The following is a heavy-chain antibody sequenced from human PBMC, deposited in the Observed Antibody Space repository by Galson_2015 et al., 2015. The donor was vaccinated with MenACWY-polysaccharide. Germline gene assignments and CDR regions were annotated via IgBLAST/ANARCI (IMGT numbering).Heavy chain of an antibody. J-gene: IGHJ4*02. CDR3: ARGYSGYD. CDR2: IRSKANSYAT. D-gene: IGHD5-12*01. V-gene: IGHV3-73*01. CDR1: GFTFSGSA. Sequence: SLRLSCAASGFTFSGSAMHWVRRASGKGLEWVGHIRSKANSYATAYAASVKGRFTISRDDSKNTAYLQMNSLRTEDTAVYYCARGYSGYDWGQGTLVTVSS.